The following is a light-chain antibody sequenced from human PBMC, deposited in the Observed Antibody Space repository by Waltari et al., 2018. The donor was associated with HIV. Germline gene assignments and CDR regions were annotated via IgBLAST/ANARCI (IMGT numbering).Light chain of an antibody. CDR2: GAS. Sequence: DIQMTQSPSTLAASVGDRVTITCRASQDIKSYFAWFQQRPGKAPKSLIYGASSLPSGVPSRFSGSGSGTQFTLTINSLQPEDFATYYCQQYKSYPWTFGQGTKVEIK. CDR3: QQYKSYPWT. J-gene: IGKJ1*01. CDR1: QDIKSY. V-gene: IGKV1-16*01.